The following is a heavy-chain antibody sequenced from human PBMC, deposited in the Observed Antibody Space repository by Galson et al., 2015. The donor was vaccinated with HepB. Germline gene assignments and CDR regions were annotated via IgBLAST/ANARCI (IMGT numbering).Heavy chain of an antibody. D-gene: IGHD6-13*01. J-gene: IGHJ3*02. Sequence: QSGAEVKKPGESLRISCKGSGYSFTSYWISWVRQMPGKGLEWMGRIDPSDSYTNYSPSFQGHVTISADKSISTAYLQWSSLKASDTAMYYCASPRGNSSSWYSDAFDIWGQGTMVTVSS. CDR2: IDPSDSYT. CDR1: GYSFTSYW. V-gene: IGHV5-10-1*01. CDR3: ASPRGNSSSWYSDAFDI.